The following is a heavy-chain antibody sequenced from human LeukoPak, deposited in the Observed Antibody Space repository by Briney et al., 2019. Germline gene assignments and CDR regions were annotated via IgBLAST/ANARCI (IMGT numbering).Heavy chain of an antibody. V-gene: IGHV3-21*01. Sequence: GGSLRLSCAASGFTFSSYLVTWVRQAPGKGVEWVSSISSSSSYLYYADSVKGRFTISRDNDKNSLYLQMNSLRAEDTAVYFCARDREFSGSLLDYWGQGTLVTVSS. CDR2: ISSSSSYL. CDR3: ARDREFSGSLLDY. D-gene: IGHD1-26*01. CDR1: GFTFSSYL. J-gene: IGHJ4*02.